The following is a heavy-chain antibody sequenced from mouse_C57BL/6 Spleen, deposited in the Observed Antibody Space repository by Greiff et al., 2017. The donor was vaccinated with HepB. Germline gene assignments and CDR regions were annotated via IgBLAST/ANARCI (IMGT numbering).Heavy chain of an antibody. J-gene: IGHJ3*01. V-gene: IGHV1-84*01. Sequence: QVHVKQSGPELVKPGASVKISCKASGYTFTDYYINWVKQRPGQGLEWIGWIYPGSGNTKYNEKFKGKATLTVDTASSTAYMQLSSLTSEDSAVYFCARRGYYSNYDGFAYWGHGTLVTVSA. CDR1: GYTFTDYY. D-gene: IGHD2-5*01. CDR3: ARRGYYSNYDGFAY. CDR2: IYPGSGNT.